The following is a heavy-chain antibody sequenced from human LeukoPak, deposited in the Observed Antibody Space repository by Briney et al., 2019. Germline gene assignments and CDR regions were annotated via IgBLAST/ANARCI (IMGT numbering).Heavy chain of an antibody. CDR3: ARGCYGSGGYYYYYMDV. CDR1: GGSISSGSYY. V-gene: IGHV4-61*02. CDR2: IYTSGST. D-gene: IGHD3-10*01. Sequence: SETLSLTCTVSGGSISSGSYYWSWIRQPAGKGLEWIGRIYTSGSTNYNPSLKSRVTISVDTSKNQFSLKLSSVTAADTAVYYCARGCYGSGGYYYYYMDVWGKGTTVTISS. J-gene: IGHJ6*03.